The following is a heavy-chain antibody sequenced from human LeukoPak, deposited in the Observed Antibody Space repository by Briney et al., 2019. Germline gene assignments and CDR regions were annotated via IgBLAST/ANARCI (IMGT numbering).Heavy chain of an antibody. V-gene: IGHV3-30*04. CDR2: ISYDGSNK. D-gene: IGHD6-13*01. CDR1: GFTFSSYA. CDR3: VRGAYSSSWLNFDY. Sequence: GALRLSCAASGFTFSSYAMHWVRQAPGKGLEWVAVISYDGSNKYYADSVKGRFTISRDNSKNTLYLQMNSLRAEDTAVYYCVRGAYSSSWLNFDYWGQGTLVTVSS. J-gene: IGHJ4*02.